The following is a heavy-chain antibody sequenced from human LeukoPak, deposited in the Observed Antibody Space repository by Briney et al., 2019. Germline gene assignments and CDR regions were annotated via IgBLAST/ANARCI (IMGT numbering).Heavy chain of an antibody. CDR1: GFTFSSYW. V-gene: IGHV3-7*01. J-gene: IGHJ4*02. CDR3: ARSRRNGLRLPNY. CDR2: IKQDGSEK. Sequence: GGSLRLSCAASGFTFSSYWMSWVRQAPGKGLEWVANIKQDGSEKYYVDSVKGRFTISRDNAKNSLYLQMNSLRAEDTAVYYCARSRRNGLRLPNYWGQGTLVTVSS. D-gene: IGHD5-12*01.